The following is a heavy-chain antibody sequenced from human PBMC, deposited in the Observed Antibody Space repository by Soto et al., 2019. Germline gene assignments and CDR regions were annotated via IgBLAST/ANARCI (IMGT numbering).Heavy chain of an antibody. J-gene: IGHJ6*02. CDR2: ISYDGSDK. V-gene: IGHV3-30-3*01. Sequence: QVQVVESGGGVVQPGRSLRLSCAASGFTFSPYAMHWVRQAPGKGLEWVAVISYDGSDKYNADSVKGRFTVYRDNSKNTLYLQMNSLRTEDTAVYYCARGGPEAYCSSTTCHYGLDVWGLGTTVTVCS. D-gene: IGHD2-2*01. CDR1: GFTFSPYA. CDR3: ARGGPEAYCSSTTCHYGLDV.